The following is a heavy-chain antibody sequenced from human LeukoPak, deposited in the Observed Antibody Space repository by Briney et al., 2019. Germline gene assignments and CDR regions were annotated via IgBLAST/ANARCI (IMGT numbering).Heavy chain of an antibody. D-gene: IGHD3-3*01. CDR3: AKDSSDYDFWSGSDY. V-gene: IGHV3-23*01. CDR1: GFTFSSYA. CDR2: ISGSGGST. J-gene: IGHJ4*02. Sequence: PGGSLRLSCAASGFTFSSYAMSWVRQAPGKGLEWVSAISGSGGSTYYADSVKGRFTISRDNSKNTLYLQMNSLRAEDTAVYYCAKDSSDYDFWSGSDYWGQGTLVTVSS.